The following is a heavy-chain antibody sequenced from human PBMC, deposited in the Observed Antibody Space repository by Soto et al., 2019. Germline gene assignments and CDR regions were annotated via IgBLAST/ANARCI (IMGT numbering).Heavy chain of an antibody. J-gene: IGHJ6*02. Sequence: QVQLVQSGAEVKKPGSSVKVSCKASGGTFSSYAISWVRQAPGQGLEWMGGIIPIFGTANYAQKFQGRVTITADESTSTAYMELSSLRSEDTAVYYCARALKDSGCSQWDYYYYYGMDVWGQGTTVTVSS. CDR3: ARALKDSGCSQWDYYYYYGMDV. CDR2: IIPIFGTA. D-gene: IGHD1-26*01. CDR1: GGTFSSYA. V-gene: IGHV1-69*01.